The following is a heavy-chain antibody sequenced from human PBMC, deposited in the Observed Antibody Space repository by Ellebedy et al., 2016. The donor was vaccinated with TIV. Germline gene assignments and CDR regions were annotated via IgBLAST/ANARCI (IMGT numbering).Heavy chain of an antibody. V-gene: IGHV4-4*07. CDR1: GGSISSYY. Sequence: MPSETLSLTCTVSGGSISSYYWSWIRQPAGKGLEWIGRIYTSGSTNYNPSLKSRVTMSVDTSKNQFSLKLSSVTAADTAVYYCASRNSGYVDSGFDYWGQGTLVTVSS. CDR3: ASRNSGYVDSGFDY. CDR2: IYTSGST. D-gene: IGHD5-12*01. J-gene: IGHJ4*02.